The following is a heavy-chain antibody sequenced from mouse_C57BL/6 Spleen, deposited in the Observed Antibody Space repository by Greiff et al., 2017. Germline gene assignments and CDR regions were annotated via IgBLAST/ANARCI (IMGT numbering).Heavy chain of an antibody. CDR1: GFTFSSYG. V-gene: IGHV5-6*01. J-gene: IGHJ2*01. Sequence: EVQLVESGGDLVKPGGSLKLSCAASGFTFSSYGMSWVRQTPDKRLEWVATISSGGSYTYYPDSVQGRFTITRDNAKNTLYLQMSSLKSEDTAMYYCARITTVVATGYLDYWGQGTTLTVSS. CDR2: ISSGGSYT. CDR3: ARITTVVATGYLDY. D-gene: IGHD1-1*01.